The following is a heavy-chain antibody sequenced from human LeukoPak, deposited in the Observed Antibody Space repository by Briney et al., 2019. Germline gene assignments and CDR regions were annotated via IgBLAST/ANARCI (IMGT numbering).Heavy chain of an antibody. CDR2: IYNGNT. CDR3: TRDRSTSGSQNY. D-gene: IGHD1-26*01. Sequence: ASVKVSCKTSGYTFTSCGIGWVRQAPGQGLEWMAWIYNGNTNYAQNLQGRVTVTTDTSTTTAYMELRSLRSDDTAVYYCTRDRSTSGSQNYWGQGTLVTVSS. J-gene: IGHJ4*02. CDR1: GYTFTSCG. V-gene: IGHV1-18*01.